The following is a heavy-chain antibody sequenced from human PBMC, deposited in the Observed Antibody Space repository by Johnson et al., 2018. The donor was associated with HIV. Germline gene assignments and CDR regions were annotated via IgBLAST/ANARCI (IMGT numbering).Heavy chain of an antibody. V-gene: IGHV3-30-3*01. CDR2: ISYDGSDK. CDR3: ARRGRRADDAFDI. J-gene: IGHJ3*02. D-gene: IGHD3-16*01. Sequence: VQLVESGGGVVQPGRSLRLSCAASGFTFSSFAIHWVRQAPGKGLEWVAVISYDGSDKYYADSVKGRFTISRDNSKNTLYLQMNSLRAEDTAVYYCARRGRRADDAFDIWGQGTMVTVSS. CDR1: GFTFSSFA.